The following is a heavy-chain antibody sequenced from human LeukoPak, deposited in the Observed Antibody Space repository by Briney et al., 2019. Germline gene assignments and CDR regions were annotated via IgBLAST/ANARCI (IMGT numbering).Heavy chain of an antibody. CDR1: GYTFTSYG. D-gene: IGHD3-10*01. V-gene: IGHV1-2*02. CDR2: INSNTGGT. CDR3: ARRIWFGEPQFDY. Sequence: ASVKVSCKASGYTFTSYGISWVRQAPGQGLEWMGWINSNTGGTDYAQNFQGRVTMTRDTSINTAYMELSSLKSDDTAVYYCARRIWFGEPQFDYWGQGTLVTVSS. J-gene: IGHJ4*02.